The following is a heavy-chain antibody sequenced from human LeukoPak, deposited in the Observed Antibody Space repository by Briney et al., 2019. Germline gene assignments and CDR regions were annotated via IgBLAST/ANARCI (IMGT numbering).Heavy chain of an antibody. V-gene: IGHV3-23*01. Sequence: GGSLRLSCAASGFTFSSFGMSWVRQAPGKGLEWVSAMSGSGDSTYYADSVKGRFTISRDNSKNTLYLQMNSLRAEGTAIYYCAKSFPYYYGSGSYYINPFDSWGQGTLVTVSS. J-gene: IGHJ4*02. D-gene: IGHD3-10*01. CDR2: MSGSGDST. CDR3: AKSFPYYYGSGSYYINPFDS. CDR1: GFTFSSFG.